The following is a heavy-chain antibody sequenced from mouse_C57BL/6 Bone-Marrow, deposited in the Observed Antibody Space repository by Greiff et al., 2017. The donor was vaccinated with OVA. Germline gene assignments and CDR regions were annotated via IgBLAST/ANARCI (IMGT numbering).Heavy chain of an antibody. D-gene: IGHD1-1*01. CDR3: ARYPYYGSPYWYFDV. CDR2: IRNKANGYTT. V-gene: IGHV7-3*01. J-gene: IGHJ1*03. Sequence: EVKLMESGGGLVQPGGSLSLSCAASGFTFTDYYMSWVRQPPGTALEWLGFIRNKANGYTTAYSASVKGRFTISRDNSQSILYLQMNALRAEDSATYYCARYPYYGSPYWYFDVWGTGTTVTVSS. CDR1: GFTFTDYY.